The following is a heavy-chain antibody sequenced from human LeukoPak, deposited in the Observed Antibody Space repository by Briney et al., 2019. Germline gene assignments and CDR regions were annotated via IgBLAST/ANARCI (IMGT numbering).Heavy chain of an antibody. Sequence: SETLSLTCTVSGGSISSGSYYWSWIRQPAGKGLEWIGRINTSGSTNYNPSLKSRVTISVDTSKNQFSLKLSSVTAADTAVYYCATQYYDYVWGSYRHLDYWGQGTLVTVSS. J-gene: IGHJ4*02. D-gene: IGHD3-16*02. CDR2: INTSGST. CDR3: ATQYYDYVWGSYRHLDY. V-gene: IGHV4-61*02. CDR1: GGSISSGSYY.